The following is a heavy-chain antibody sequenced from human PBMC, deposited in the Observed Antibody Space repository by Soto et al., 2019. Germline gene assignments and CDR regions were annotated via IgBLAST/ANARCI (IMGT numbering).Heavy chain of an antibody. CDR1: GGSVSSASYY. Sequence: QVQLQESGPGLVKPSETLSLTCTVSGGSVSSASYYWTWIRLTPGKGLEWIGYVYYSGNTKYNPSLRSRLTISVDTSKNQFSLRLSSVTAADTAVYYCARDHTYEDALDVWGQVTAVIVSS. CDR2: VYYSGNT. V-gene: IGHV4-61*01. CDR3: ARDHTYEDALDV. J-gene: IGHJ6*02. D-gene: IGHD5-12*01.